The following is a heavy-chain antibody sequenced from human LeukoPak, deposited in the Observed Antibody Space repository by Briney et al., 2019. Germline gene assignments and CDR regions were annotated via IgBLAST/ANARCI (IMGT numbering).Heavy chain of an antibody. CDR2: INPNSGGT. J-gene: IGHJ4*02. D-gene: IGHD4-17*01. Sequence: ASVKVSCKASGYTFTGYYMHWVRQAPGQGLEWMGWINPNSGGTNYAQNFQGRVTMTRDTSISTAYMELSRLRSDDTAVYYCARVGSYGDHPTDYWGQGTLVTVSS. CDR3: ARVGSYGDHPTDY. V-gene: IGHV1-2*02. CDR1: GYTFTGYY.